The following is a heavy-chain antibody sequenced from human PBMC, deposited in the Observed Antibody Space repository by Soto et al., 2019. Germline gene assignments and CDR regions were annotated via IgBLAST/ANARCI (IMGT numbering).Heavy chain of an antibody. CDR2: ISYDGSNK. D-gene: IGHD3-10*01. Sequence: GGSLRLSCAASGFTFSSYAMHWVRQAPGKGLEWVAVISYDGSNKYYADSVKGRFTISRDNSKNTLYLQMNSLRAEDTAVYYCVGSEIMVRGVIMSDQNFDYWGQGTLVTVSS. J-gene: IGHJ4*02. V-gene: IGHV3-30-3*01. CDR1: GFTFSSYA. CDR3: VGSEIMVRGVIMSDQNFDY.